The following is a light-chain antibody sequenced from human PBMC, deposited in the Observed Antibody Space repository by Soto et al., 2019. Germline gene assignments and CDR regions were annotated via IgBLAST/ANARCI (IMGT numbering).Light chain of an antibody. CDR2: DVS. CDR1: SSDVGGYNY. J-gene: IGLJ1*01. Sequence: QSALTQPASVSGSPGQSITISCTGTSSDVGGYNYVSWYQQHPGKAPKLMIYDVSNRPSGVSNRFSGSKSGNTASLTISGFRAEDEGDYYCSSYTSSSTRPNVFGTGTKLTVL. CDR3: SSYTSSSTRPNV. V-gene: IGLV2-14*01.